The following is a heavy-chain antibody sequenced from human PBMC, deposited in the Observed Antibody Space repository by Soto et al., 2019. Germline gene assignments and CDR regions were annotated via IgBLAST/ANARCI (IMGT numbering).Heavy chain of an antibody. CDR3: ARGCLVVVAAIGGGDWFDP. V-gene: IGHV4-34*01. J-gene: IGHJ5*02. CDR1: GGSFSGYY. D-gene: IGHD2-15*01. CDR2: INHSGST. Sequence: QVQLQQWGAGLLKPSETLSLTCAVYGGSFSGYYWSWIRQPPGKGLEWIGEINHSGSTNYNPSLKSRVPRSVDTSKNQFSLKLSSVTAADTAVYYCARGCLVVVAAIGGGDWFDPWGQGTLVTVSS.